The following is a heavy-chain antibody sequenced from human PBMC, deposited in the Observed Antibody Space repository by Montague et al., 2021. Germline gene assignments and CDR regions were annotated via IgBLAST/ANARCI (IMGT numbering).Heavy chain of an antibody. CDR1: GFAFSTET. V-gene: IGHV3-23*01. D-gene: IGHD3-10*01. Sequence: SLRLSCAASGFAFSTETMSWVRQAPGRGLEWVSLIRVYDGTTFYADSVKGRFTISRDNSQNTLYLQMNSLRAEDTAVYYCTFYKFRETPRGFDYWGQGTLVTVSA. CDR2: IRVYDGTT. J-gene: IGHJ4*02. CDR3: TFYKFRETPRGFDY.